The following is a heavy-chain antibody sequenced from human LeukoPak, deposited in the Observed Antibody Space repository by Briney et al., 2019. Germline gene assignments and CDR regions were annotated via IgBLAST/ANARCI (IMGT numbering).Heavy chain of an antibody. CDR2: VSGSGDGT. Sequence: GGSLRLSCAASGFTFSSYAMSWVRQAPGKGLEWVSAVSGSGDGTYYADSVKGRFTISRDNSKNTLYLQMNSLRAEDTAVYYCARDGDYGDYVPDYWGQGTLVTVSS. J-gene: IGHJ4*02. CDR3: ARDGDYGDYVPDY. V-gene: IGHV3-23*01. D-gene: IGHD4-17*01. CDR1: GFTFSSYA.